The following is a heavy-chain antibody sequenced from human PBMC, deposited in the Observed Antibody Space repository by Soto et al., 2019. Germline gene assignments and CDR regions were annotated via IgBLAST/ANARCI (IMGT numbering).Heavy chain of an antibody. CDR1: GGTFSTYV. D-gene: IGHD3-3*02. Sequence: ASVKVSCKASGGTFSTYVFTWVRQAPGQGLEWMGRIIPMFGTANYAQKFQERVTITRDMSTSTAYMELSSLRSEDTAFYYCAAFDPGPMGFDPWGQGTLVTVSS. J-gene: IGHJ5*02. V-gene: IGHV1-69*05. CDR3: AAFDPGPMGFDP. CDR2: IIPMFGTA.